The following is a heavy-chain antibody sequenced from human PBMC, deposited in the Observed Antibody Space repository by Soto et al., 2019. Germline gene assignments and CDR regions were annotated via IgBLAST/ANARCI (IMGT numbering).Heavy chain of an antibody. CDR2: IIPILDIA. CDR3: ARSLGLCTGSGCRDY. J-gene: IGHJ4*02. V-gene: IGHV1-69*02. D-gene: IGHD2-8*02. CDR1: GGNFNTYT. Sequence: QVQLLQSGTEVKKPGSSAKVSCRASGGNFNTYTISWVRQAPGQGLEWLRRIIPILDIASYAQKFQGRVNITADKSTNTVYMELSSLRSEDTAVYFCARSLGLCTGSGCRDYWGQGTLVSVSP.